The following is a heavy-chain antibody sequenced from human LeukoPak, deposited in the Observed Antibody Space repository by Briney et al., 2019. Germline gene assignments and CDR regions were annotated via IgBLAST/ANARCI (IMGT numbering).Heavy chain of an antibody. CDR1: GYSISSGYY. J-gene: IGHJ4*02. CDR2: IYRSGSA. V-gene: IGHV4-38-2*02. D-gene: IGHD3-16*01. CDR3: ARGGSSLYYFDY. Sequence: PSETLSLTCTVSGYSISSGYYWGWIRQPPGEGLEWIGSIYRSGSAYYNPSLKSRVTMSVDTSKNQFSLKLSSVTAADTAVYYCARGGSSLYYFDYWGQGTLVTVSS.